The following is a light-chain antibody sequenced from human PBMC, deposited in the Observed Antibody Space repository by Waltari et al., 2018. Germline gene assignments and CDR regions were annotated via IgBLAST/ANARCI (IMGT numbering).Light chain of an antibody. Sequence: SYVLTQPPSVSVAPGETARITCGGNNIGSKSVHWYRQKPGQAPQLVISDDSDRPSGIPERFSGSNSGDTATLTISRVEAGDEADYYCQVWDANNEPGVFGTGTEVTVL. J-gene: IGLJ1*01. CDR1: NIGSKS. V-gene: IGLV3-21*01. CDR2: DDS. CDR3: QVWDANNEPGV.